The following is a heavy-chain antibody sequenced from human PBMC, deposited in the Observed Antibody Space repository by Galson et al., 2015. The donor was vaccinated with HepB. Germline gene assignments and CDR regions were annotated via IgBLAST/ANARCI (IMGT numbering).Heavy chain of an antibody. J-gene: IGHJ6*02. CDR3: ASSRSGSSSWYPHLSGMDV. V-gene: IGHV1-69*13. Sequence: SVKVSCKASGGTFSSYAISWVRQAPGQGLEWMGGIIPIFGTANYAQKFQGRVTITADESTSTAYMELSSLRSEDTAVYYCASSRSGSSSWYPHLSGMDVWGQGTTVTVSS. CDR1: GGTFSSYA. D-gene: IGHD6-13*01. CDR2: IIPIFGTA.